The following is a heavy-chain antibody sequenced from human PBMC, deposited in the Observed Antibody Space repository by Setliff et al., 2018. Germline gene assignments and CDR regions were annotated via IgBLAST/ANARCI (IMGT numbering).Heavy chain of an antibody. CDR3: AREPTRTGGFYYLDV. Sequence: PSETLSLTCIVPGVSVSRHYWSWIRQPPGKTLEWIGYIYTGGSTTYNPSLKSRVTLSLDTSKNHLSLNLTSVTAADTAVYYCAREPTRTGGFYYLDVWGEGTTVTVSS. V-gene: IGHV4-4*08. D-gene: IGHD2-2*01. CDR2: IYTGGST. CDR1: GVSVSRHY. J-gene: IGHJ6*03.